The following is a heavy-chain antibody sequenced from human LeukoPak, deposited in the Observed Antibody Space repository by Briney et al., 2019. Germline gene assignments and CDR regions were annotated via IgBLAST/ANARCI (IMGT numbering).Heavy chain of an antibody. CDR3: ARWSHGTGYCSGGSCRHDAFDI. CDR1: GGSISSYN. Sequence: KPSETLSLTCTVSGGSISSYNWCWSCKRPGKGLGWIWYIYFSGSTNYNPYPKSRVTISVDTSMNQFSLKLSSVTAADTAVYCCARWSHGTGYCSGGSCRHDAFDIWDQGTMVTVSS. V-gene: IGHV4-59*01. D-gene: IGHD2-15*01. J-gene: IGHJ3*02. CDR2: IYFSGST.